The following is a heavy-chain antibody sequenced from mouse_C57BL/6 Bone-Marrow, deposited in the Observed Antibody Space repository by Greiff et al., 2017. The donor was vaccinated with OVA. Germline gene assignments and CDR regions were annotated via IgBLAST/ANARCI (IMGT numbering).Heavy chain of an antibody. CDR3: ARLVDY. Sequence: EVKLVESGPVLVKPGASVKMSCKASGYTFTDYYMNWVKQSHGKSLEWIGVINPYNGGTSYNQKFKGKATLTVDKSSSTAYMELNSLTSEDSAVYYCARLVDYWGQGTTLTVSS. D-gene: IGHD1-1*02. CDR2: INPYNGGT. J-gene: IGHJ2*01. V-gene: IGHV1-19*01. CDR1: GYTFTDYY.